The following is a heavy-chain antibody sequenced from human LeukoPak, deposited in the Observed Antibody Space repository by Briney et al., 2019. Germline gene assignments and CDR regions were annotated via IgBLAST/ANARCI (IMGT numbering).Heavy chain of an antibody. J-gene: IGHJ4*02. Sequence: GGSLRLSCAASGFTFSSSAMSWVRQVPGKGLEWVSGISASGGSTSYADSVRGRFTISRDNSKNTLYLQMNSLRAEDTAVYYCAKDLRVTTVWGQGTLVTVSS. CDR1: GFTFSSSA. CDR2: ISASGGST. D-gene: IGHD4-17*01. V-gene: IGHV3-23*01. CDR3: AKDLRVTTV.